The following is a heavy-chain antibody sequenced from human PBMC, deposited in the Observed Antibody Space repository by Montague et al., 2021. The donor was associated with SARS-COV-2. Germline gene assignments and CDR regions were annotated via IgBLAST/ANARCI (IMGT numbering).Heavy chain of an antibody. CDR1: GESFSGFY. D-gene: IGHD4-23*01. V-gene: IGHV4-34*01. CDR2: INHNRIT. Sequence: SETLSLTCAVYGESFSGFYWSWIRQSPGKGLEWIGDINHNRITSXXPSLKSRVVVSVDPSKNQFSLNLKSVTAADTAVYYCARDPFYQDTTRWNWFEFWSQGTPVIVSS. J-gene: IGHJ5*01. CDR3: ARDPFYQDTTRWNWFEF.